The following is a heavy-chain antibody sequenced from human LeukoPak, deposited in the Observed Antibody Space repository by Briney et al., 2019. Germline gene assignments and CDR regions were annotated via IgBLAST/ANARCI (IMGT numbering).Heavy chain of an antibody. J-gene: IGHJ2*01. CDR1: GGTFSSYA. V-gene: IGHV1-69*04. Sequence: SVKVSCKASGGTFSSYAISWVRQAPGQGLEWMGRIIPILGIANYAQKFQGRVTITADKSTSTAYMELSSLRSEDTAVYYCARDPPREQWLVYWYFDLWGRGTLVTVSS. CDR3: ARDPPREQWLVYWYFDL. CDR2: IIPILGIA. D-gene: IGHD6-19*01.